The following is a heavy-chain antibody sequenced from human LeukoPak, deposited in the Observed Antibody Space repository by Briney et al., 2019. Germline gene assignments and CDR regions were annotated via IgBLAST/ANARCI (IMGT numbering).Heavy chain of an antibody. CDR2: VNLKSGYT. V-gene: IGHV1-8*03. CDR1: GYTLTELS. Sequence: GASVKVSCKVSGYTLTELSMHWVRQATGQGLEWMGWVNLKSGYTGYAQKFQGRVTITRDTSINTAYMELSSLRSEDTAVYYCARVDGSPDYWGQGTLVTASS. D-gene: IGHD2-15*01. J-gene: IGHJ4*02. CDR3: ARVDGSPDY.